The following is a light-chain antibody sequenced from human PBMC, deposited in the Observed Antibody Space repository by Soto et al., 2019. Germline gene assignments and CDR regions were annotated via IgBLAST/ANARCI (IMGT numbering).Light chain of an antibody. CDR2: GAS. V-gene: IGKV3-15*01. CDR3: QQYNNWRT. CDR1: QSVSSN. J-gene: IGKJ1*01. Sequence: EIVMTQSPATLSVSPGERATLSCRASQSVSSNLAWYQQKPGQAPRLLIYGASTRATGIPARFSGSGSGTEFILTISGLQSEDFAVYYCQQYNNWRTFGQGTKVEIK.